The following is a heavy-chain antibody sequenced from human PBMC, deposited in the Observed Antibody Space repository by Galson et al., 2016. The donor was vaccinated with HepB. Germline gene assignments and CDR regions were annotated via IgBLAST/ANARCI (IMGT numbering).Heavy chain of an antibody. CDR1: GGSVSSASHY. D-gene: IGHD2-2*02. CDR2: ISDSGST. CDR3: AKDEGFYNGMDF. J-gene: IGHJ6*02. V-gene: IGHV4-61*01. Sequence: ETLSLTCTVSGGSVSSASHYWSWVRQPTGKGLEWIGYISDSGSTNYNPSLEGRVTISLDRSKNQFSLRLNSVIAADTAVYYCAKDEGFYNGMDFWGQGTTVTVSS.